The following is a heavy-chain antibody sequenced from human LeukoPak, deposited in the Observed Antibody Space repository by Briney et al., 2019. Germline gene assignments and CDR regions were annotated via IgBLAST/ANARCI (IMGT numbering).Heavy chain of an antibody. CDR2: INHSGST. D-gene: IGHD5-18*01. J-gene: IGHJ3*02. CDR3: ARRPLKGVYSSGAFDI. V-gene: IGHV4-34*01. CDR1: GGSFSGYY. Sequence: SETLSLTCAVYGGSFSGYYWSWIRQPPGKGLEWIGEINHSGSTNYNPSLKSRVTISVDTSKNQFSLKLSSVTAADTAVYYCARRPLKGVYSSGAFDIWGQGTMVTVSS.